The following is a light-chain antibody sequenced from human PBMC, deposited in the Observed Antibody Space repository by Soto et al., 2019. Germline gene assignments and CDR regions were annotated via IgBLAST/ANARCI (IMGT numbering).Light chain of an antibody. V-gene: IGLV6-57*02. CDR3: QSYDTSSHVV. J-gene: IGLJ7*01. CDR2: EDN. CDR1: SGSIASNY. Sequence: NFMLTQPHSVSESPGKTVTISCTGSSGSIASNYVQWYQQRPGSAPTIVIFEDNQRPSGVPDRFSGSIDRSSNSASLTISGLKSEDEADYYCQSYDTSSHVVFGGGTQLTVL.